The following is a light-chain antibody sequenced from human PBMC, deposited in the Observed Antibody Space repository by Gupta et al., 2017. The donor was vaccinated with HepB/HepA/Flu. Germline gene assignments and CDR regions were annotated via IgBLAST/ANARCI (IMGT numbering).Light chain of an antibody. J-gene: IGKJ1*01. CDR1: QNSRSN. CDR3: QQYDTWPLT. Sequence: IGVTPFPATLSVSPGERVPLSSRGKQNSRSNLAWFQQKPGQAPRLLIYDVSNRATGIPARFSGSGSGTEFTLTISSLQSEDFAVYYCQQYDTWPLTFGQGTKVETK. CDR2: DVS. V-gene: IGKV3-15*01.